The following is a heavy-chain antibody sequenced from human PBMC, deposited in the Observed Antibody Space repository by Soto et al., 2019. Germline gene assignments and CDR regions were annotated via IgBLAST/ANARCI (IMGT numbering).Heavy chain of an antibody. Sequence: SETLSLTCAVYGGSFSGYYWSWIRQPPGKGLEWIGEINHSGSTNYNPSLKSRVTISVDTSKNQFSLKLSSVTAADTAVYYCARGLDYYDSSGYYGYYYYYYGMDVWGQGTTVNVS. CDR2: INHSGST. V-gene: IGHV4-34*01. J-gene: IGHJ6*02. CDR3: ARGLDYYDSSGYYGYYYYYYGMDV. CDR1: GGSFSGYY. D-gene: IGHD3-22*01.